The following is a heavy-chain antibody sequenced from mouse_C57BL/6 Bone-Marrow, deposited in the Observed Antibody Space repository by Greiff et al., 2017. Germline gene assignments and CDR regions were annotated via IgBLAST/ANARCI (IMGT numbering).Heavy chain of an antibody. Sequence: VQLQASGAELVKPGASVKISCKVSGYAFSTYWMNWVKQRPGKGLEWIGQIYPGDGDTNYNGKFKGKATLTADKSSSTAYMQLSSLTSEDSAVYYCALLYYSNYWGQGTSVTVSS. CDR3: ALLYYSNY. CDR2: IYPGDGDT. V-gene: IGHV1-80*01. CDR1: GYAFSTYW. D-gene: IGHD2-5*01. J-gene: IGHJ4*01.